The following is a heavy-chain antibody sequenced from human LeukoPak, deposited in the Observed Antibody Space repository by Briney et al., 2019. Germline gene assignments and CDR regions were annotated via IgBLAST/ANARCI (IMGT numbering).Heavy chain of an antibody. CDR3: ARRSTSGSYWGDFDY. J-gene: IGHJ4*02. CDR1: GFTFSNYV. D-gene: IGHD1-26*01. CDR2: ISGSGGAT. Sequence: GGSLRLSCAVSGFTFSNYVVNWVRQAPGKGLEWVSTISGSGGATYYADSVKGRFTISRDNSKNTLYLQMNSLRVEDTAVYYCARRSTSGSYWGDFDYWGQGTLVTVSS. V-gene: IGHV3-23*01.